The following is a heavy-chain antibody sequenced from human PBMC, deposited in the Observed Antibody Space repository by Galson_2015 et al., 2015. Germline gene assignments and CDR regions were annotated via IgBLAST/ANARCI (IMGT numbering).Heavy chain of an antibody. Sequence: SLRLSCAASGFTFSGYGMHWVRQAPGKGLEWVAVIWYDGSNKYYADSVKGRFTISRDNSKNTLYLQMNSLRAEDTAVYYCARDQDYGGSPFDYWGQGTLVTVSS. V-gene: IGHV3-33*01. CDR3: ARDQDYGGSPFDY. CDR1: GFTFSGYG. CDR2: IWYDGSNK. J-gene: IGHJ4*02. D-gene: IGHD4-23*01.